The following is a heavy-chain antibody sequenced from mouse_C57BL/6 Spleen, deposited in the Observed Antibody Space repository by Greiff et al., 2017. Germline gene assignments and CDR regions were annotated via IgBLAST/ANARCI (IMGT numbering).Heavy chain of an antibody. D-gene: IGHD1-3*01. V-gene: IGHV5-12*01. CDR3: ARHKELNYYAMDY. CDR1: GFTFSDYY. Sequence: EVKLMESGGGLVQPGGSLKLSCAASGFTFSDYYMYWVRQTPEKRLEWVAYISNGGGSTYYPDTVKGRFTISRDNGKNTLYLQMSRLKSEDTAMYYCARHKELNYYAMDYWGQGTSVTVSS. CDR2: ISNGGGST. J-gene: IGHJ4*01.